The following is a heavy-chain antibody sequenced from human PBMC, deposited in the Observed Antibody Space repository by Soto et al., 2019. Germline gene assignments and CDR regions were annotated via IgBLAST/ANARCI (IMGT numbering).Heavy chain of an antibody. CDR2: IYYSGST. CDR1: GGSISSGGYY. D-gene: IGHD3-10*01. V-gene: IGHV4-31*03. CDR3: ARVRNMVRGVIIPHFDY. J-gene: IGHJ4*02. Sequence: SETLSLTCTVSGGSISSGGYYWSWIRQHPGKGLEWIGYIYYSGSTYYNPSLKSRVTISVDTSKNQFSLKLSSVTAADTAVYYCARVRNMVRGVIIPHFDYWGQGTLVTVSS.